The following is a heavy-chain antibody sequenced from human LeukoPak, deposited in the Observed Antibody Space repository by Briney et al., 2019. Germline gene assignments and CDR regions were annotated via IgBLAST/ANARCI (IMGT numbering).Heavy chain of an antibody. V-gene: IGHV4-34*01. J-gene: IGHJ4*02. CDR1: GGSFSGYY. CDR2: INHSGST. CDR3: ARARRAAAGHRVPCYFDY. D-gene: IGHD6-13*01. Sequence: SETLSLTCAVYGGSFSGYYWSWIRQPPGKGLEWIGEINHSGSTNYNPSLKSRVTISVDTSKNQFSLKLSSVTAADTAVYYCARARRAAAGHRVPCYFDYWGQGTLVTVSS.